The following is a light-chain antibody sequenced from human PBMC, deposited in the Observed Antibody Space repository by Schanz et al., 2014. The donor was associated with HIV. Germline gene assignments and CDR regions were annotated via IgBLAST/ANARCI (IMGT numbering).Light chain of an antibody. CDR1: NSNIGRFS. J-gene: IGLJ3*02. V-gene: IGLV1-44*01. CDR2: NDN. CDR3: HSYDSRLSARV. Sequence: QSVLTQPPSASETPGQRVIISCSGDNSNIGRFSVNWYQQVPGTAPKLLIYNDNQRPSGVPDRFSGPKSGTSASLAITGLQSEDEGDSCCHSYDSRLSARVFGGGTKLTVL.